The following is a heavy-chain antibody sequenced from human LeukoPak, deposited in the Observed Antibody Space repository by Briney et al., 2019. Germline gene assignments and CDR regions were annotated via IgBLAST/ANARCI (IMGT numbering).Heavy chain of an antibody. Sequence: GGSLRLSCAASGFTVSSNYMSWVRQAPGKGLEWLANIGGDGERKFYVDSVKGRFTISRDNAENTLYLQMNSLRVEDTAVYYCARDRGWRLLDYWGQGTLVTVSS. CDR1: GFTVSSNY. D-gene: IGHD6-25*01. J-gene: IGHJ4*02. V-gene: IGHV3-7*01. CDR3: ARDRGWRLLDY. CDR2: IGGDGERK.